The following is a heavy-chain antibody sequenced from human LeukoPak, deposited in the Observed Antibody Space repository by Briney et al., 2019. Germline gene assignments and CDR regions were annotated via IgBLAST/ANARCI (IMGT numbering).Heavy chain of an antibody. CDR2: IYGGGST. CDR1: GFFVSSNY. D-gene: IGHD3-22*01. J-gene: IGHJ6*03. V-gene: IGHV3-53*01. Sequence: PGGSLRLSCAASGFFVSSNYMTWVRQAAGKGLEWVSVIYGGGSTYDADSGKGRSTISRDNSKNTVYLQMNSLRAEDTAVYNCARVLGYDSIGYHSDYMDVWGKGTTVTVSS. CDR3: ARVLGYDSIGYHSDYMDV.